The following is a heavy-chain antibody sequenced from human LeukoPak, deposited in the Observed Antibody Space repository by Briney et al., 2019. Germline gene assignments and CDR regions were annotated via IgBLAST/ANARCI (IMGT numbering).Heavy chain of an antibody. CDR3: ARDYLGGWVGYCSGGSCYSFDY. CDR2: ISAYNGKT. Sequence: EASVKVSCKASGYTFTSYGISWVRQAPGQGLEWMGWISAYNGKTNYAQKLQGRVTMTTDTSTSTAYMELRSLRSDDTAVYYCARDYLGGWVGYCSGGSCYSFDYWGQGTLVTVSS. J-gene: IGHJ4*02. V-gene: IGHV1-18*01. CDR1: GYTFTSYG. D-gene: IGHD2-15*01.